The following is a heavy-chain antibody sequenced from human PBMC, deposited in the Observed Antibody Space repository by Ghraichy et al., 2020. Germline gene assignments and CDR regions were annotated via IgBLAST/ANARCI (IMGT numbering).Heavy chain of an antibody. Sequence: GESLNISCAASGFSFRDYWMTWVRQAPGKGLECVANIRGDGSEKNYVDSVKGRFTISRDDAKNSLYLQMNSLRAEDTAVYYCARVGYCSGVGCQGRDWFDPWGQGTLDTVSA. CDR2: IRGDGSEK. J-gene: IGHJ5*02. CDR1: GFSFRDYW. V-gene: IGHV3-7*04. D-gene: IGHD2-15*01. CDR3: ARVGYCSGVGCQGRDWFDP.